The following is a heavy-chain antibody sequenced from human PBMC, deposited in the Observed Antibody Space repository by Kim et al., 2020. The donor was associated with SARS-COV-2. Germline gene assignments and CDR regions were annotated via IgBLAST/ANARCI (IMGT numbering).Heavy chain of an antibody. CDR3: AKRGYSYGFLVGFGMDV. CDR1: GGSISSSSYY. Sequence: SETLSLTCTVSGGSISSSSYYWGWIRQPPGKGLEWIGSIYYSGSTYYNPSLKSRVTISVDTSKNQFSLKLSSVTAADTAVYYCAKRGYSYGFLVGFGMDVWGQGTTVTVSS. CDR2: IYYSGST. V-gene: IGHV4-39*01. J-gene: IGHJ6*02. D-gene: IGHD5-18*01.